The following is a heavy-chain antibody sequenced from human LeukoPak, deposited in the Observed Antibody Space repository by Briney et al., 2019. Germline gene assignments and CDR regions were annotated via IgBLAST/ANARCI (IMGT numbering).Heavy chain of an antibody. J-gene: IGHJ4*02. Sequence: GGSLRLSCAASGFTFSSYAMSWVRQAPGKGLEWVSAISGSGGSTYYADSVEGRFTISRDNSKNTLYLQMNSLRAEDTAVYYRAKARSGWYDFDYWGQGTLVTVSS. CDR2: ISGSGGST. D-gene: IGHD6-19*01. V-gene: IGHV3-23*01. CDR3: AKARSGWYDFDY. CDR1: GFTFSSYA.